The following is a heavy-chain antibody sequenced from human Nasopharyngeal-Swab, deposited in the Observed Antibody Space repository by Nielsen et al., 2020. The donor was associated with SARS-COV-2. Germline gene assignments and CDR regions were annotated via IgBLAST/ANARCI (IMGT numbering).Heavy chain of an antibody. CDR1: GYTFTGYY. J-gene: IGHJ4*02. V-gene: IGHV1-2*02. D-gene: IGHD3-16*01. Sequence: ASVKVSCKTSGYTFTGYYIHWVRQAPAQGLEWLGWIDPNNGATKYPQTFQGRVTITRDTSISTAYMELSSLRSDDTAVYYCATGSMLTFGGITGKFDYWGQGTLVIVSS. CDR3: ATGSMLTFGGITGKFDY. CDR2: IDPNNGAT.